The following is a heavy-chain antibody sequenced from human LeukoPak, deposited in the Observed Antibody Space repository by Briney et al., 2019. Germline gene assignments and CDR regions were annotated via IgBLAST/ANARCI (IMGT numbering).Heavy chain of an antibody. CDR1: GFTFSSYA. D-gene: IGHD1-26*01. CDR3: AKVGSRTWEY. J-gene: IGHJ4*02. CDR2: ISGSGGST. V-gene: IGHV3-23*01. Sequence: GGSLRLSCAASGFTFSSYAMSWVRQAPGKGLECVSSISGSGGSTYYADSVKGRFTISTDNSKNTLYLQMNSLRAEDTAVYYCAKVGSRTWEYWGQGTLVTVSS.